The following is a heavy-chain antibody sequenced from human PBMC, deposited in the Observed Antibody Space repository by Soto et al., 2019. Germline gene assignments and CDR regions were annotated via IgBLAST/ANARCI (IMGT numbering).Heavy chain of an antibody. CDR3: TRHETNY. V-gene: IGHV3-73*01. CDR2: IRSKANSYAT. CDR1: GFTFSGTA. Sequence: RGAVGVSCAASGFTFSGTAMHFVRQASRKGLDGVGRIRSKANSYATAYAASVKGRFTISRDDSKNTAYLQMNSLKTEDTAVYYCTRHETNYWGQGTLVTVSS. J-gene: IGHJ4*02.